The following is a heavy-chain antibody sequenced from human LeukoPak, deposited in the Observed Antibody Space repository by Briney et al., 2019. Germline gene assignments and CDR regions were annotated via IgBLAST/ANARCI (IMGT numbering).Heavy chain of an antibody. D-gene: IGHD2-2*01. J-gene: IGHJ4*02. Sequence: PSETLSLTCAVSGYSISSGYYWGWIRQPPGKGLEWIGSIYHSGSTYYNPSLKSRVTISVDTSKNQFSLKLSSVTAADTAVYYCAGRGGVVVPAAMFSRAYYFDYWGQGTLVTVSS. V-gene: IGHV4-38-2*01. CDR1: GYSISSGYY. CDR3: AGRGGVVVPAAMFSRAYYFDY. CDR2: IYHSGST.